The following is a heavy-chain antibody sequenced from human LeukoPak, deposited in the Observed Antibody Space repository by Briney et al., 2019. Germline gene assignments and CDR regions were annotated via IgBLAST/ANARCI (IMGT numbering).Heavy chain of an antibody. CDR2: IKQDGSEK. D-gene: IGHD3-3*01. CDR1: GFTFSSYW. CDR3: ARVSGDFWSGGDEYYFDY. J-gene: IGHJ4*02. Sequence: GGSLRLSCAASGFTFSSYWMSWVRQAPGKGLEWVANIKQDGSEKYYVDSVKGRFTISRDNAKNSLYLQMNSLRAEDTAVYYCARVSGDFWSGGDEYYFDYWGQGTLVTVSS. V-gene: IGHV3-7*01.